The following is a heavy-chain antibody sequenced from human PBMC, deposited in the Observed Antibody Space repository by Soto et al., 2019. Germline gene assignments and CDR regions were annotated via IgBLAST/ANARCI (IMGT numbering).Heavy chain of an antibody. Sequence: SETLSLTCTVSGGSISSYYWSWIRQPPGKGLEWIGYIYYSGSTNYNPPLKSRVTISVDTSKNQFSLKLSSVTAADTAVYYCARDYHSGGAFDIWGQGTMVTVSS. D-gene: IGHD6-19*01. CDR2: IYYSGST. CDR3: ARDYHSGGAFDI. CDR1: GGSISSYY. J-gene: IGHJ3*02. V-gene: IGHV4-59*01.